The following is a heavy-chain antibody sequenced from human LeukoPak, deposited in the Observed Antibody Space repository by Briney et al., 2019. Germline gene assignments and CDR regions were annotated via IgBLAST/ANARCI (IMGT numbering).Heavy chain of an antibody. J-gene: IGHJ4*02. Sequence: SETLSLTCTVSGGSISSYYWSWIRQPAGKGLEWIGRIYYSGSTNYNPSLKSRVTISVDTSKNQFPLKLSSVTAADTAVYYCARGYCSSTSCFYYFDYWGQGTLVTVSS. CDR1: GGSISSYY. D-gene: IGHD2-2*01. CDR2: IYYSGST. V-gene: IGHV4-4*07. CDR3: ARGYCSSTSCFYYFDY.